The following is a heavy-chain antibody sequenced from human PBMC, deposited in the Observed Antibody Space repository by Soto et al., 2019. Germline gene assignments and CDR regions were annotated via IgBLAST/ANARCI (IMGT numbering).Heavy chain of an antibody. Sequence: ASVKVSCKASGGTFSSYAISWVRQAPGQGLEWMGGIIPIFGTANYAQKFQGRVTITADESTSTAYMELSSLRSEDTAVYYCASDDIVVVPAAIPAPRYYYYYGMDVCGQGTSVTVSS. CDR2: IIPIFGTA. D-gene: IGHD2-2*01. CDR1: GGTFSSYA. V-gene: IGHV1-69*13. CDR3: ASDDIVVVPAAIPAPRYYYYYGMDV. J-gene: IGHJ6*02.